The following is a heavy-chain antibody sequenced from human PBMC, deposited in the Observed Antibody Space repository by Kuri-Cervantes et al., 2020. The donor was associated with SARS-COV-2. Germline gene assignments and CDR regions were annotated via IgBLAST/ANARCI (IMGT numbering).Heavy chain of an antibody. CDR2: INHSGST. J-gene: IGHJ4*02. V-gene: IGHV4-34*01. CDR3: ARHRDGYGDYPLDY. D-gene: IGHD4-17*01. CDR1: GGSFSGYY. Sequence: GSRRLSCAVYGGSFSGYYWSWIRQPPGKGLEWIGEINHSGSTNYNPSLKSRVTLSVDTSKNQFSLKLSSVTAADTAVYYCARHRDGYGDYPLDYWGQGTLVTVSS.